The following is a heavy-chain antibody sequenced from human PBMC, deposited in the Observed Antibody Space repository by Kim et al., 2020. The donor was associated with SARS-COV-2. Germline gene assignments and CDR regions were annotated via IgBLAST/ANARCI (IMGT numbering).Heavy chain of an antibody. Sequence: SETLSLTCAVSGGSISSSNWWSWVRQPPGKGLEWIGEIYHSGSTNYNPSLKSRVTISVDKSKNQFSLKLSSVTAADTAVYYCARISGSGFWFDPWGQEPWSPSPQ. D-gene: IGHD6-19*01. CDR3: ARISGSGFWFDP. V-gene: IGHV4-4*02. J-gene: IGHJ5*02. CDR1: GGSISSSNW. CDR2: IYHSGST.